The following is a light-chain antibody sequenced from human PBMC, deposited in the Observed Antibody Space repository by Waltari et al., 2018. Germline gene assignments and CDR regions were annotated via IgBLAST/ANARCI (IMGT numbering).Light chain of an antibody. J-gene: IGKJ3*01. CDR3: QQLNSYPLFT. CDR2: AAS. V-gene: IGKV1-9*01. Sequence: DIQLTQSPSFLSASVGDRVTITCRASQGISSYLAWYQQKPGKAPKLLIYAASTLQNGVPSRFSGSGSGTEFTLTISSLQHEDFATYYCQQLNSYPLFTFGPGTKVDIK. CDR1: QGISSY.